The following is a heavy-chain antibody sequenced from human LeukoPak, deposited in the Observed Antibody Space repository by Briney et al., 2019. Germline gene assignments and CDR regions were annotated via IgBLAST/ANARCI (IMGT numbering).Heavy chain of an antibody. V-gene: IGHV4-59*01. CDR1: GGSISSYY. D-gene: IGHD3-16*02. CDR3: ARDKLVYYDYVWGSYRHKTPGLHYMDV. CDR2: IYYSGST. J-gene: IGHJ6*03. Sequence: PSETLSLTCTVSGGSISSYYWSWIRQPPGKGLEWIGYIYYSGSTNYNPSLKSRVTISVDTSKNQFSLKLSSVTAADTAVYYCARDKLVYYDYVWGSYRHKTPGLHYMDVWGKGTTVTVSS.